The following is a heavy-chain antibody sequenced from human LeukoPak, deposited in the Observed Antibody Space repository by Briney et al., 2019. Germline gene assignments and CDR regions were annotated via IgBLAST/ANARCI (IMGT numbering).Heavy chain of an antibody. CDR1: GGSISSYY. CDR2: IYYSGST. J-gene: IGHJ6*03. Sequence: PSETLSLTCTVSGGSISSYYWSWIRQPPGKGLEWIGYIYYSGSTNYNPSLKSRVTISVDTSKNQFSLKLSSVTAADTAVYYCARRRGGDYGMYYYYYMDVWGKGTTVIVSS. CDR3: ARRRGGDYGMYYYYYMDV. V-gene: IGHV4-59*01. D-gene: IGHD4-17*01.